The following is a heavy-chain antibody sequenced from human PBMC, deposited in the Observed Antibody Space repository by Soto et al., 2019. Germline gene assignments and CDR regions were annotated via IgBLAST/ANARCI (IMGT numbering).Heavy chain of an antibody. Sequence: EVQLLESGGGLVQPGGSLRLSCAASGFTFSNYAMTWVRQAPGKGLEWVSSISDNGGRTYYADSVKGRFTISRDNSKNTLYLQMNSLRAEDTAVYYCGHCVLSPSVTSYYSYYIYVWGKGTTVTVSS. D-gene: IGHD4-17*01. V-gene: IGHV3-23*01. CDR2: ISDNGGRT. CDR3: GHCVLSPSVTSYYSYYIYV. J-gene: IGHJ6*03. CDR1: GFTFSNYA.